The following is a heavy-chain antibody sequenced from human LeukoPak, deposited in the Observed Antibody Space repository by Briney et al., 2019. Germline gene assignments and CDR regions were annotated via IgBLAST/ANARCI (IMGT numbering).Heavy chain of an antibody. CDR3: AKCYWRAKLYYFDY. CDR1: GFTFSSYS. CDR2: ISSSSSYI. Sequence: GGSLRLSCAASGFTFSSYSMNWVRQAPGKGLEWVSSISSSSSYIYYADSVKGRFTISRDNSKNTLYLQMNSLRAEDTAVYYCAKCYWRAKLYYFDYWGQGTLVTVSS. V-gene: IGHV3-21*04. J-gene: IGHJ4*02. D-gene: IGHD3-10*01.